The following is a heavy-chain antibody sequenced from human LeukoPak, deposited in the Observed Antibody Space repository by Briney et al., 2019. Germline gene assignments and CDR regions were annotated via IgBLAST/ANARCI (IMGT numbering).Heavy chain of an antibody. Sequence: GGSLRLSCVASGFTFGKYWMSWVRQAPGKGLEWVANIKLDGSGKNYVDSVKGRFTISRDNTKNSLYLQMNSLRAEDAAVYFCAKGSAAGRPYYFDYWGQGTLVTVSS. CDR1: GFTFGKYW. CDR2: IKLDGSGK. J-gene: IGHJ4*02. CDR3: AKGSAAGRPYYFDY. V-gene: IGHV3-7*03. D-gene: IGHD6-25*01.